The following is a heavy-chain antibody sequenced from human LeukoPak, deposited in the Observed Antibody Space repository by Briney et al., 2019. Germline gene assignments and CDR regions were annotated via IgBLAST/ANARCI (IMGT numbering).Heavy chain of an antibody. CDR1: GGTFSSYA. D-gene: IGHD6-6*01. CDR3: ARALPKGQLDYYYYYMDV. Sequence: SVKVSCKASGGTFSSYAISWVRQAPGQGLEWMGGIIPIFGTANYAQKFQGRVTITADESTSTAYMELSSLRSEDTAVYCCARALPKGQLDYYYYYMDVWGKGTTVTVSS. J-gene: IGHJ6*03. CDR2: IIPIFGTA. V-gene: IGHV1-69*13.